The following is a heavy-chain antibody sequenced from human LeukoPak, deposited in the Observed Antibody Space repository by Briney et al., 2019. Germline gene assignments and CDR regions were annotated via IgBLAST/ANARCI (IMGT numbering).Heavy chain of an antibody. D-gene: IGHD2-2*01. CDR1: GGSFSGYY. Sequence: SETLSLTCAVYGGSFSGYYWSWIRQPPGKGLEWIGEINHSGSTNYNPSLKSRVTISVDTSKNQFSLKLSSVTAADTAVYYCARGKDSVPAAVDYWGQGTLVTVSS. V-gene: IGHV4-34*01. CDR3: ARGKDSVPAAVDY. J-gene: IGHJ4*02. CDR2: INHSGST.